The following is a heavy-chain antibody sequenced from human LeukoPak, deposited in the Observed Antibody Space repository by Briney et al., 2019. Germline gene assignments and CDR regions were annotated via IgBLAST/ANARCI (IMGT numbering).Heavy chain of an antibody. CDR2: IYPGDSDT. J-gene: IGHJ4*02. D-gene: IGHD6-19*01. Sequence: GESLNIPCKGSGYSFTSYWLGGVRHIPGKGLKWMRIIYPGDSDTRYSPSFQGQVTISADKSISTAYLQWSSLKASDTAMYYCARRTGSSGWYVLDYWGQGTLVTVSS. CDR1: GYSFTSYW. V-gene: IGHV5-51*01. CDR3: ARRTGSSGWYVLDY.